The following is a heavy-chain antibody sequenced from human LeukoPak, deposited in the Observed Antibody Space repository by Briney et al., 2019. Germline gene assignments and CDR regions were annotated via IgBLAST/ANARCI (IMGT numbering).Heavy chain of an antibody. CDR3: ARDRNWNYDY. CDR1: GFTFSNYA. CDR2: IGGSGDSI. D-gene: IGHD1-7*01. J-gene: IGHJ4*02. V-gene: IGHV3-21*01. Sequence: PGGSLRLSCAASGFTFSNYAMSWVRQAPGKGLEWVSSIGGSGDSIYYADSVKGRFTISRDNAKNSLDLQMNSLRAEDTAVYYCARDRNWNYDYWGQGTLVTVSS.